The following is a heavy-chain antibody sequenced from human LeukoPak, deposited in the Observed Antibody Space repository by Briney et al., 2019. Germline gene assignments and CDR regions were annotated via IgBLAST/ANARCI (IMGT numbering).Heavy chain of an antibody. J-gene: IGHJ4*02. CDR1: GFTFSTYS. CDR2: ISSSSSYI. Sequence: GGSLRLSCAASGFTFSTYSMNWVRQAPGKGLEWVSSISSSSSYIYYADSVKGRFTISRDNAKNSLYLQLNSLRADDTAVYYCARSGDMDSGSSDYWGQGTLVTVSS. V-gene: IGHV3-21*01. D-gene: IGHD3-22*01. CDR3: ARSGDMDSGSSDY.